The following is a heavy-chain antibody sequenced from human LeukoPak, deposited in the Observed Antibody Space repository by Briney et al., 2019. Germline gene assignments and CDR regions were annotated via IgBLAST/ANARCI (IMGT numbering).Heavy chain of an antibody. CDR1: GFTFRNYW. Sequence: GGCLRLSCEASGFTFRNYWMTWVRQAPGKGLEWVANIKEDGSEVHYVDSVRGRFTISRDNAKNSLHLQMNSLRVEDTAVYYCARDAELLLGELSLPDYWGQGTLVTVSS. CDR2: IKEDGSEV. D-gene: IGHD3-16*02. CDR3: ARDAELLLGELSLPDY. J-gene: IGHJ4*02. V-gene: IGHV3-7*01.